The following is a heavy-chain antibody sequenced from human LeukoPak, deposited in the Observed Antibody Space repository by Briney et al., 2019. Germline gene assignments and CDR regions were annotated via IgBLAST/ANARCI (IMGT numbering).Heavy chain of an antibody. CDR2: IIPIFGTA. J-gene: IGHJ3*02. D-gene: IGHD2-2*02. Sequence: SVKVSCKASGGTFSNYAISWVRQSPGQGLEWMGGIIPIFGTANYAQKFQGRVTITADKSTSTVYMEVSSLRSEDTAVYYCAIEFATVVVPAAISAFDIWGQGTMVTVSS. CDR1: GGTFSNYA. V-gene: IGHV1-69*06. CDR3: AIEFATVVVPAAISAFDI.